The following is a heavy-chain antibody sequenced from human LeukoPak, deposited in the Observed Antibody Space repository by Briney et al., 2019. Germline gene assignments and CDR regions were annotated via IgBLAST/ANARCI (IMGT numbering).Heavy chain of an antibody. J-gene: IGHJ4*02. Sequence: PSETLSLTCTVSGGSISSGGYFWSWIRQQPGKGLEWLGVIYYSGSTYHNPSLKSRVTVSVGTAKNRFSLNLSSVTAADTAVYYCARASRISGYERGFDSWGQGTLVTVSS. D-gene: IGHD5-12*01. V-gene: IGHV4-31*03. CDR2: IYYSGST. CDR3: ARASRISGYERGFDS. CDR1: GGSISSGGYF.